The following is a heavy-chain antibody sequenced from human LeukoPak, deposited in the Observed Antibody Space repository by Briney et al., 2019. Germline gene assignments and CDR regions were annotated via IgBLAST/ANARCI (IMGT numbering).Heavy chain of an antibody. CDR1: GYTFTSYG. J-gene: IGHJ4*02. D-gene: IGHD3-10*01. Sequence: ASVKVSCKASGYTFTSYGISWVRQAPGQGLEWMGWISAYNGNTNYAQKLQGRVTMTTDTSTSTAYMELRSLRSDDTAVYYCARDSSIYGSGSYNYWGQGTLVTVSS. CDR2: ISAYNGNT. V-gene: IGHV1-18*01. CDR3: ARDSSIYGSGSYNY.